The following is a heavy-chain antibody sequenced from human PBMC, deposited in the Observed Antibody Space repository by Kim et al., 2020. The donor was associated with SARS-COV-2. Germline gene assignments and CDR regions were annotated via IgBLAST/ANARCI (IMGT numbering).Heavy chain of an antibody. CDR2: ISYDGSNK. V-gene: IGHV3-30*04. Sequence: GGSLRLSCAASGFTFSSYAMHWVRQAPGKGLEWVAVISYDGSNKYYADSVKGRFTISRDNSKNTLYLQMNSLRAEDTAVYYCARVRKGPSGSYFDYWGQGTLVTVSS. J-gene: IGHJ4*02. CDR1: GFTFSSYA. D-gene: IGHD3-22*01. CDR3: ARVRKGPSGSYFDY.